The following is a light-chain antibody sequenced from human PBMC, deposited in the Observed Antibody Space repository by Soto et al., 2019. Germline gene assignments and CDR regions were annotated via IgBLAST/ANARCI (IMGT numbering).Light chain of an antibody. CDR3: QQYHDSPLT. CDR2: GAS. V-gene: IGKV3-20*01. Sequence: ETVLTQSPGTLSLSPGERATLSCRASQTVGSYLAWYRQKPGQAPSLLVYGASRRATGVPGRFSGSGSGTDFTLTISVLEPDDFALYVCQQYHDSPLTFGQGTPVEI. J-gene: IGKJ1*01. CDR1: QTVGSY.